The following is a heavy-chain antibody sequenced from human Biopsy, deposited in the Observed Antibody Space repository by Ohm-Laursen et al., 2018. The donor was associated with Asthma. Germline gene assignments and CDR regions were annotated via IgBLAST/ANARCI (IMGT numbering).Heavy chain of an antibody. V-gene: IGHV3-21*01. J-gene: IGHJ1*01. Sequence: SLRLSCAASGFTFSHYNMNWVRQAPEKGLEWVSSITDTSRYIKYADSVKGRFTISRDNAKNSLYPQMNSLRAEDTAVYYCARTFHFWSPYHAEHYQLWGQGTLVTVPS. D-gene: IGHD3-3*02. CDR2: ITDTSRYI. CDR3: ARTFHFWSPYHAEHYQL. CDR1: GFTFSHYN.